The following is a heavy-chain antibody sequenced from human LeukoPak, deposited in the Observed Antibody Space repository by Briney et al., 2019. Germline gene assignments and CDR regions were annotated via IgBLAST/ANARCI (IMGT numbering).Heavy chain of an antibody. D-gene: IGHD5/OR15-5a*01. CDR3: AKGGLSRAGLDF. Sequence: GGSLRLSCAASGFTFSTYAMSWVRQAPGKGLEWVSSISDRDHNTYYADSVKGRFTISRDNSKNTLYLQMNSLRAEDTAVYYCAKGGLSRAGLDFWGQGTLVTVSS. CDR1: GFTFSTYA. J-gene: IGHJ4*02. V-gene: IGHV3-23*01. CDR2: ISDRDHNT.